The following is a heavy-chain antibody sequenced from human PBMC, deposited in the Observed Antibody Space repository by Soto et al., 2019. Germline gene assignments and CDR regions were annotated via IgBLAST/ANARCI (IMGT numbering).Heavy chain of an antibody. CDR2: ISGSGGST. CDR3: AKFRADMGYFDY. J-gene: IGHJ4*02. Sequence: GGSLRLSCAASGFSFSTYSMNWVRQAPGKGLEWVSDISGSGGSTYYVDSVKGRFTISRDNSKKSLYLQMNSLRAEDTAVYYCAKFRADMGYFDYWGQGTLVTVSS. CDR1: GFSFSTYS. V-gene: IGHV3-23*01.